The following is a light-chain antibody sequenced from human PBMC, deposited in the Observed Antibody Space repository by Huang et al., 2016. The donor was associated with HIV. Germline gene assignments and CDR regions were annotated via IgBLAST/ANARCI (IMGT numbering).Light chain of an antibody. CDR3: QQYDNWPPGLT. J-gene: IGKJ4*01. CDR1: QNVRSN. CDR2: DTS. V-gene: IGKV3D-15*01. Sequence: EIVMTQSPATLSGSPGGGATLSCRASQNVRSNLAWYQQTPGQAPRLLIYDTSTSASGVPARFSGSGSGTEFTLTISGLQSEDFAVYYCQQYDNWPPGLTFGGGTKVEI.